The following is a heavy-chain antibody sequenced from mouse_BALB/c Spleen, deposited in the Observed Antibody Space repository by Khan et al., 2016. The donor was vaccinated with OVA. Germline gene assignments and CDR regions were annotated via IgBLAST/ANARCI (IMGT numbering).Heavy chain of an antibody. D-gene: IGHD2-14*01. CDR1: GFSLSRYN. CDR3: ARAYYRFDGYYAMDY. Sequence: EEGPGLVAPSQSLSITCTVSGFSLSRYNIHWVRQPPGKGLEWLGVIWGGGGTDYNSTLKSRLSIRKDNSKSQVLLKMNSLQTDDTAIYYCARAYYRFDGYYAMDYWGQGTSVTVSS. V-gene: IGHV2-6-4*01. CDR2: IWGGGGT. J-gene: IGHJ4*01.